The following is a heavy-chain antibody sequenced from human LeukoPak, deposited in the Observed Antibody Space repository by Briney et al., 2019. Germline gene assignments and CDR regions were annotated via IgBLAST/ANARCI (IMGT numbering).Heavy chain of an antibody. CDR1: GFTFSNYA. Sequence: GGSLRLSCAASGFTFSNYAMSWVRQAPGKGLEWVSAISSGGGSTYYADSVKGRFTISRDNSKNTLYLQMNSLRADDTAVYYRAKRSLAAAGTPAPFFDYWGQGTLVTVSS. D-gene: IGHD6-13*01. CDR2: ISSGGGST. J-gene: IGHJ4*02. CDR3: AKRSLAAAGTPAPFFDY. V-gene: IGHV3-23*01.